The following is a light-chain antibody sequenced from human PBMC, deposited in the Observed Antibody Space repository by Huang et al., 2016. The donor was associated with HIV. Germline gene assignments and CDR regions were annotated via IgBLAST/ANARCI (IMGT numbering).Light chain of an antibody. CDR2: KSS. CDR3: QQYSTYSWT. CDR1: QSISSL. V-gene: IGKV1-5*03. Sequence: DIQMTQSPSPLSASVGDRVTITCRASQSISSLLAWYQQKPGKAPNLLIYKSSNLKTGAPSRFSGRGSGTEFTLTISSLQPDDFATYFCQQYSTYSWTFGQGTKVEL. J-gene: IGKJ1*01.